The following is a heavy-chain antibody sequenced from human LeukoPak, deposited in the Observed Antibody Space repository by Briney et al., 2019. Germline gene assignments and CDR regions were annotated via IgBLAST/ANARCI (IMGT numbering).Heavy chain of an antibody. CDR2: MNPNSGNT. CDR3: ARVWLWYPHMDV. D-gene: IGHD5-18*01. J-gene: IGHJ6*03. V-gene: IGHV1-8*01. CDR1: GYTFTSYD. Sequence: ASVKVSCKASGYTFTSYDINWVRQATGQGLEWMGWMNPNSGNTGYAQKFQGRVTMTRNTSISTAYMGLSSLRSEDTAVYYCARVWLWYPHMDVWGKGTTVTISS.